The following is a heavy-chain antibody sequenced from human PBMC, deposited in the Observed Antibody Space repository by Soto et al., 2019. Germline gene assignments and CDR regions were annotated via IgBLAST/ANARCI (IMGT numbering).Heavy chain of an antibody. CDR3: ARGGRYDYYGMDV. D-gene: IGHD3-16*01. CDR1: GFTFSSYA. CDR2: ISYDGSNK. Sequence: QVQLVESGGGVVQPGRSLRLSCAASGFTFSSYAMHWVRQAPGKGLEWVAVISYDGSNKYYADSVKGRFTISRDNSKNTLYLQMNRLRAEDTAVYYCARGGRYDYYGMDVWGQGTTVTVSS. V-gene: IGHV3-30-3*01. J-gene: IGHJ6*02.